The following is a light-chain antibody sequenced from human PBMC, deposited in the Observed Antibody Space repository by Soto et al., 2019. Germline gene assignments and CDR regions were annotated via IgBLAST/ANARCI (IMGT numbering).Light chain of an antibody. CDR3: QSYDSTLSAPYV. J-gene: IGLJ1*01. V-gene: IGLV1-40*01. Sequence: QPVLTQPPSVSGAPGQRVTISCTGSSSNIGAGYDVHWYQQRPGTAPKLLIFGNINRPSGVPDRFSGSKSGTSASLAITGLQAEDEGDYYCQSYDSTLSAPYVFGTGTKVTVL. CDR1: SSNIGAGYD. CDR2: GNI.